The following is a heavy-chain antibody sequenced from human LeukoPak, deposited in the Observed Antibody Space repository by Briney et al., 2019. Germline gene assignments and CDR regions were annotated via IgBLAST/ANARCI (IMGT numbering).Heavy chain of an antibody. CDR1: GYTFTSYG. Sequence: ASVKVSCKASGYTFTSYGISWVRQAPGQGLEWMGWISAYNGNTNYAQKLQGRVTMTTDTSTSTAYMELRSLRSDDTAVYYRARAGGTVVRGVSDYWGQGTLVTVSS. D-gene: IGHD3-10*01. CDR2: ISAYNGNT. CDR3: ARAGGTVVRGVSDY. V-gene: IGHV1-18*04. J-gene: IGHJ4*02.